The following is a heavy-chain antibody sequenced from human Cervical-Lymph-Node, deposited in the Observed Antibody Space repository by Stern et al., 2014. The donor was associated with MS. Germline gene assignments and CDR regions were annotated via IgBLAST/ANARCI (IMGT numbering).Heavy chain of an antibody. Sequence: VQLVESGAEVKKPGSSGKVSCKASGGTFSSYAISWVRQAPGQGLEWMGGIIPIFGTANYAQKFQGRVTITADESTSTAYMELSSLRSEDTAVYYCARDFTVAGTNYYYGMDVWGQGTTVTVSS. CDR2: IIPIFGTA. J-gene: IGHJ6*02. D-gene: IGHD6-19*01. CDR1: GGTFSSYA. CDR3: ARDFTVAGTNYYYGMDV. V-gene: IGHV1-69*01.